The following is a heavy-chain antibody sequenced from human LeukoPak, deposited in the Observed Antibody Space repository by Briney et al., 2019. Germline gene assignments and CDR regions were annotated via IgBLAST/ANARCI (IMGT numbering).Heavy chain of an antibody. CDR3: IRGAVGTGVWFDP. D-gene: IGHD1-26*01. Sequence: GGSLRLSCAASGFTFSGYWMHWVRHAPGKGLEWVSRINIDGATTNYADSVKGRFTISRDNAKNTLHLQMNSLRADDTAVYYCIRGAVGTGVWFDPWGQGTLVTVSS. CDR2: INIDGATT. V-gene: IGHV3-74*01. CDR1: GFTFSGYW. J-gene: IGHJ5*02.